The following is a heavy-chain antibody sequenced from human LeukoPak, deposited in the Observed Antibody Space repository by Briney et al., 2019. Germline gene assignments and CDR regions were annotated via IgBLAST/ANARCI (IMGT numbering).Heavy chain of an antibody. D-gene: IGHD3-10*01. J-gene: IGHJ4*02. V-gene: IGHV3-74*01. CDR1: GFTFSNYW. CDR3: AKGLISGSYLDY. Sequence: GGSLRLSCAASGFTFSNYWMHWVRHAPGKGLVWVSRINTDGSGTSYADSVKGRFTISRDNAKNTLYLQMNSLRVEDTAVYYCAKGLISGSYLDYWGQGTLVTVSS. CDR2: INTDGSGT.